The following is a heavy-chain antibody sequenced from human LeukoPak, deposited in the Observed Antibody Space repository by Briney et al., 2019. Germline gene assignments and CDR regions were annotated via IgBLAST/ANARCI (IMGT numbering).Heavy chain of an antibody. CDR2: INHSGST. CDR3: ARQGFRFGSSGYPFDY. D-gene: IGHD3-22*01. CDR1: GGSFSGYY. Sequence: SETLSLTCAVYGGSFSGYYWSWIRQPPGKGLEWIGEINHSGSTNYNPSLKSRVTISVDTSKNQFSLKLSSVTAADTAVYYCARQGFRFGSSGYPFDYWGQGTLVTVSS. J-gene: IGHJ4*02. V-gene: IGHV4-34*01.